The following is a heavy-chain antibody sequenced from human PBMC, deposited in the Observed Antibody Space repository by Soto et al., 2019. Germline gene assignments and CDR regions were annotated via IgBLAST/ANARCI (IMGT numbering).Heavy chain of an antibody. V-gene: IGHV1-18*01. CDR2: ISAYNGNT. J-gene: IGHJ4*02. D-gene: IGHD5-18*01. CDR3: ARDLSYGLCDY. Sequence: QVQLVQSGAEVKKPGASVKVSCKASGYTFTSYGISWVRQAPGQGLEWMGWISAYNGNTKYAQKLQGRVTMTTDTAARTAYMELMSLRSDDTAVSCFARDLSYGLCDYWGQGTLVTVSS. CDR1: GYTFTSYG.